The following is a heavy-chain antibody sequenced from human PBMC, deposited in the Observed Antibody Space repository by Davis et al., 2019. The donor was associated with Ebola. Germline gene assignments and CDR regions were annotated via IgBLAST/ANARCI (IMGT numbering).Heavy chain of an antibody. CDR1: GYTFSSYG. V-gene: IGHV1-18*04. CDR3: ARVRREVGYCSYTSCPQTVDY. Sequence: ASVKVSCKASGYTFSSYGISWVRQAPGQGLEWMGWISGYNRNKNFAQKLQGRVTLTTDPSTSIAYMELGSLRSDDTAVYYCARVRREVGYCSYTSCPQTVDYWGQGTLVTVSS. J-gene: IGHJ4*02. D-gene: IGHD2-2*01. CDR2: ISGYNRNK.